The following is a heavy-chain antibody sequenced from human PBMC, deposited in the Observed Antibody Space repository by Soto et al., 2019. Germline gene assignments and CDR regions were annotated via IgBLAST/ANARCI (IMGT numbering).Heavy chain of an antibody. CDR3: GRDRAQNSGYPHPSDAFDI. CDR1: GGTFSTYT. J-gene: IGHJ3*02. D-gene: IGHD5-12*01. Sequence: GASVKVSCKASGGTFSTYTINWVRQAPGQGLEWMGGIIPMFGRPNYAQKFQGRLTITADKSTSTAYMELSSLRSEDPAVYFCGRDRAQNSGYPHPSDAFDIWGQGTMVTVSS. V-gene: IGHV1-69*06. CDR2: IIPMFGRP.